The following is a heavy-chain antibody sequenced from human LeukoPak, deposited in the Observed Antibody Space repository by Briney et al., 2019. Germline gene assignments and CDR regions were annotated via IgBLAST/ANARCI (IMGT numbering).Heavy chain of an antibody. CDR3: AKPDSGSSGYAFDI. Sequence: PGGSLRLSCAASGFTFSSYGMHWVRQAPGKGLEWVAFIRYDGSNKYYADSVKGRFTISRDNSKNTLYLQMNSLRAEDTAVYYCAKPDSGSSGYAFDIWGQGTMVTVSS. D-gene: IGHD1-26*01. CDR1: GFTFSSYG. V-gene: IGHV3-30*02. J-gene: IGHJ3*02. CDR2: IRYDGSNK.